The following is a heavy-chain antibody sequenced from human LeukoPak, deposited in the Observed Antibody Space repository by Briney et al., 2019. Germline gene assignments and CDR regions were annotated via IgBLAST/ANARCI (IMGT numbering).Heavy chain of an antibody. CDR3: ARGGRITIFGVVTLFGY. J-gene: IGHJ4*02. CDR1: GGSFSGYY. D-gene: IGHD3-3*01. Sequence: SETLSLTCAVYGGSFSGYYWSWIRQPPGKGLEWIGEINHSGSTNYNPSLKSRVTISVDTSKNQFSLKLSSVTAADTAVYYCARGGRITIFGVVTLFGYWGQGTLVTVSS. CDR2: INHSGST. V-gene: IGHV4-34*01.